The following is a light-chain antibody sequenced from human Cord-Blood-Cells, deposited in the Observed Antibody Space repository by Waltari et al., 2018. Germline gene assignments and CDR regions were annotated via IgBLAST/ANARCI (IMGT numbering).Light chain of an antibody. J-gene: IGLJ1*01. CDR3: SSYTSSSTYV. CDR2: EVS. V-gene: IGLV2-14*01. CDR1: SPELGGYTH. Sequence: QSALTTSAPVPGSPGRKITIPCPGTSPELGGYTHVSWYQQHPGKAPKLMIYEVSNRPSGVSNRFSGSKSGNTASLTISGLQAEDEADYYCSSYTSSSTYVFGTGTKVTVL.